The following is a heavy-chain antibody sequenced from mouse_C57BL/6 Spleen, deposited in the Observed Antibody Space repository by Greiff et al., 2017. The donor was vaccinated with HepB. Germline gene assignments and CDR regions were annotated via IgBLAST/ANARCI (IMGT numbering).Heavy chain of an antibody. CDR2: INPNNGGT. D-gene: IGHD2-3*01. CDR3: ARDGYYEYAMDY. Sequence: VQLKQSGPELVKPGASVKISCKASGYTFTDYYMNWVKQSHGKSLEWIGDINPNNGGTSYNQKFKGKATLTVDKSSSTAYMELRSLTSEDSAVYYCARDGYYEYAMDYWGQGTSVTVSS. J-gene: IGHJ4*01. CDR1: GYTFTDYY. V-gene: IGHV1-26*01.